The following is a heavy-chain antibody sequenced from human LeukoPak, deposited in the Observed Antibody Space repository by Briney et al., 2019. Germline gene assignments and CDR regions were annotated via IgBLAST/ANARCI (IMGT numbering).Heavy chain of an antibody. Sequence: GGSLRLSCVVSGFSFRNYSMSWVRQAPGKGLEWVSGISGPGGSTYHVDSVKGRFTISRDNAKNTLFLQMNSLRAEDTAVYYCAKDRYFTGWYYFDYWGQGTLVTVSS. D-gene: IGHD6-19*01. J-gene: IGHJ4*02. CDR2: ISGPGGST. CDR1: GFSFRNYS. V-gene: IGHV3-23*01. CDR3: AKDRYFTGWYYFDY.